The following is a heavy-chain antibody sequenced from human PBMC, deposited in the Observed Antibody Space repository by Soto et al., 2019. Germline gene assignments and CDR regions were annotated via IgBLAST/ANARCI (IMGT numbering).Heavy chain of an antibody. V-gene: IGHV3-30-3*01. D-gene: IGHD1-26*01. CDR3: AREHWAARYPNHYGMDV. Sequence: QVQLVESGGGVVQPGRSLRLSCAASGFTFSSYAMHWVRQAPGKGLEWVADISYDGSNKYYADSVKGRFTISRDNTKNTLYVQMNSLRAEDTAVYYCAREHWAARYPNHYGMDVWGQGTTVTVS. CDR2: ISYDGSNK. CDR1: GFTFSSYA. J-gene: IGHJ6*02.